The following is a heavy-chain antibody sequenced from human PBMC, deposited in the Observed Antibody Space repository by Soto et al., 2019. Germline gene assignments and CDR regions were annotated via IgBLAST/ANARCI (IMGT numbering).Heavy chain of an antibody. CDR3: AKGRGQNWSFDY. V-gene: IGHV3-23*01. J-gene: IGHJ4*02. CDR1: GFSFSSYA. CDR2: ISGIGGTT. D-gene: IGHD1-1*01. Sequence: EVQLLESGGGSVQPGGSLRLSCAASGFSFSSYAMHWVRRPPGKGLEWVSSISGIGGTTYYADSVKGRFSISRDSLVNTLKRQMNSLRADDTSVYFCAKGRGQNWSFDYWGQGNRLTVSP.